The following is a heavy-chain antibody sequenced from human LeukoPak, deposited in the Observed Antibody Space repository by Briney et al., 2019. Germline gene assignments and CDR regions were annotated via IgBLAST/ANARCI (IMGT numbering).Heavy chain of an antibody. Sequence: PSETLSLTCAVYGGSSSGYYWSWIRQPPGKGLEWIGEINHSGSTNYNPSLKSRVTISVDKSKNQFSLRLSSVTVADTAVYYCARGPGGYSFWFDPWGQGTLVTVSS. J-gene: IGHJ5*02. CDR2: INHSGST. D-gene: IGHD5-18*01. V-gene: IGHV4-34*01. CDR1: GGSSSGYY. CDR3: ARGPGGYSFWFDP.